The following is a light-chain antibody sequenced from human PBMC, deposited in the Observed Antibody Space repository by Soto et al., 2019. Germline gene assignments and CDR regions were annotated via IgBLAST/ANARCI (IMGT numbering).Light chain of an antibody. CDR1: SGTIASNY. CDR2: EDN. J-gene: IGLJ3*02. CDR3: QSYDSSNHAV. V-gene: IGLV6-57*03. Sequence: NFMLTQPHSVSESPGKTVTISCTRSSGTIASNYVQWYQQRPGSVPTTVIYEDNQRPSGVPDRFSGSTDSSSNSASLTISGLKTEDEADYYCQSYDSSNHAVFGGGTKLTVL.